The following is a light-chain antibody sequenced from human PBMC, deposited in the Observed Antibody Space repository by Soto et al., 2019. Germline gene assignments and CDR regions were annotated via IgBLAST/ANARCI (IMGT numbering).Light chain of an antibody. Sequence: DVVMTQSPLSLPVTLGQPASISCRSSESLAYSDGNTYLNWFQQRPGQSPRRLIYHVSKRDSGVPDRFSGSGSGTDFTLKISSLETEDFAVYYCQQRSRWPLTFGGGTKVDIK. J-gene: IGKJ4*01. CDR2: HVS. V-gene: IGKV2-30*01. CDR3: QQRSRWPLT. CDR1: ESLAYSDGNTY.